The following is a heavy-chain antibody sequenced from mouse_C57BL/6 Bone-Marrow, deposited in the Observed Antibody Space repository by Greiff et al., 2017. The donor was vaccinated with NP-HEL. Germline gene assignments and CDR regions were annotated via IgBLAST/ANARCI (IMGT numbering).Heavy chain of an antibody. J-gene: IGHJ4*01. CDR2: INYDGSST. CDR3: AIEGVLLRRTYAMDY. V-gene: IGHV5-16*01. CDR1: GFTFSDYY. D-gene: IGHD1-1*01. Sequence: EVKLVESEGGLVQPGSSMKLSCTASGFTFSDYYMAWVRQVPEKGLEWVANINYDGSSTYYLDSLKSRFIISRDNAKNILYLQMNSLKSEDTATYYCAIEGVLLRRTYAMDYWGQGTSVTVSS.